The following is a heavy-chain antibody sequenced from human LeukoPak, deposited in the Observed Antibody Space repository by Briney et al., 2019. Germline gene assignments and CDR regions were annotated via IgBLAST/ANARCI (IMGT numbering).Heavy chain of an antibody. CDR2: IRYDGSNK. J-gene: IGHJ6*03. CDR3: AKNPTAAYYYYMDV. CDR1: GFTFSSYA. D-gene: IGHD2-21*02. Sequence: GGSLRLSCAASGFTFSSYAMHWVRQAPGKGLEWVAFIRYDGSNKYYADSVKGRFTISRDNSKNTLYLQMNSLRAEDTAVYYCAKNPTAAYYYYMDVWGKGTTVTISS. V-gene: IGHV3-30*02.